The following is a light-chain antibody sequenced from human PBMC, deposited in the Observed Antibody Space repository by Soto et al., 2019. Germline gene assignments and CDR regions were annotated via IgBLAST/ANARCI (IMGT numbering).Light chain of an antibody. Sequence: EIVLTQSPVTLSLSPGERATLSCRSSQSVSTYLAWYQQKPGQAPRLLIYDAIIRAPDVPARFSGSWSGTEFTLTINSLQSEDFAVYYCQKYDAWPLTFGGGTKVDIK. CDR2: DAI. CDR3: QKYDAWPLT. CDR1: QSVSTY. V-gene: IGKV3-15*01. J-gene: IGKJ4*02.